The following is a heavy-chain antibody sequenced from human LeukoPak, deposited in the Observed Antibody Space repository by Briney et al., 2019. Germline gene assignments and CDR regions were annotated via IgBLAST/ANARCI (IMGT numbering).Heavy chain of an antibody. J-gene: IGHJ4*02. V-gene: IGHV3-23*01. CDR2: ISESGGSA. Sequence: GGSLRPSCAASGFTFRSYAMSWVRQAPGKGLEWVSGISESGGSASYADTVKGRFTMTRDNSKNTLSVQMNSLRAEDTAVYWCARGRITPVYWGQGTLVTVSS. D-gene: IGHD3-10*01. CDR3: ARGRITPVY. CDR1: GFTFRSYA.